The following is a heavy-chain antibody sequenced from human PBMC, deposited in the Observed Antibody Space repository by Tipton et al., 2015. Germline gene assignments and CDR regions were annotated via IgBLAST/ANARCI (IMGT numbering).Heavy chain of an antibody. CDR1: GYSISSGYY. J-gene: IGHJ4*02. CDR2: FFHSGNT. V-gene: IGHV4-38-2*01. CDR3: ARARGRHGGLFDS. D-gene: IGHD4-23*01. Sequence: LRLSCDVSGYSISSGYYWSWIRQPPGKGLEWIGSFFHSGNTFHNPSLRSRVIISVDTSKNQISLTVTSVTAADTAVYYCARARGRHGGLFDSWGQGILVTVSS.